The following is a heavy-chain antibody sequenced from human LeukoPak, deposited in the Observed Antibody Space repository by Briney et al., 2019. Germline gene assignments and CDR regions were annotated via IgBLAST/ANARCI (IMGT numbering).Heavy chain of an antibody. CDR3: VRVKGSYFDY. J-gene: IGHJ4*02. CDR2: ISSSGSAI. V-gene: IGHV3-48*01. D-gene: IGHD2-15*01. Sequence: GSLRISWATSGFPLRRYNINWVRQGSGEGLGWVSYISSSGSAIYYVDSVKGRFTVSRDNAKNSLFLQMNSPRAEDTAVYYCVRVKGSYFDYWGQGALVTVSS. CDR1: GFPLRRYN.